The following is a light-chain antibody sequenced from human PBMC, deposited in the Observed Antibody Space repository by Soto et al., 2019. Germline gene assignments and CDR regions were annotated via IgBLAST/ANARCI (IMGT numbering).Light chain of an antibody. CDR1: QSVSNNY. V-gene: IGKV3-20*01. J-gene: IGKJ1*01. CDR2: GAS. Sequence: EIVLTQSPGTLSLSPGERATLSCRASQSVSNNYLAWYQQKPGQAPRLLIYGASGRPTGIPERFSGSGSGKDFILTISRLEHEDFVVYYCQQYGSSPRTFGQGTKVEIK. CDR3: QQYGSSPRT.